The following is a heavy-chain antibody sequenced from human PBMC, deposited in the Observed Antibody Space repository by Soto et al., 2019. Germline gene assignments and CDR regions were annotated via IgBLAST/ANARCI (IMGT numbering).Heavy chain of an antibody. CDR1: GGTISSYY. J-gene: IGHJ4*02. D-gene: IGHD5-12*01. CDR2: IYYSGST. CDR3: ARDTEGYDY. Sequence: SETLSLTCTVSGGTISSYYWSWIRQPPGKGLEWIGYIYYSGSTNYNPSLKSRVTISVDTSKNQFSLKLSSVTAADTAVYYCARDTEGYDYWGQGTLVTVSS. V-gene: IGHV4-59*01.